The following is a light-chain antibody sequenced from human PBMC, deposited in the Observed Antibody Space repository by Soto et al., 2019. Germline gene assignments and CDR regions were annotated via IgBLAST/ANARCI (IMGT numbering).Light chain of an antibody. CDR3: SSYTSSSTHYV. J-gene: IGLJ1*01. Sequence: ALTQPASVSGSPGQSITISCTGASSDVGGYNYVSWYLQHPGKAPKLMIYEVSNRPSGVSNRFSGSKSGNTASLTISGLQAEDEADYSCSSYTSSSTHYVFGTGTKVTVL. CDR1: SSDVGGYNY. CDR2: EVS. V-gene: IGLV2-14*01.